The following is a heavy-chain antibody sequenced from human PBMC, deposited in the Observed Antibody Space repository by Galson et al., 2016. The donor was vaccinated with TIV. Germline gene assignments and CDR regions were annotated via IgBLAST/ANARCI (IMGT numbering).Heavy chain of an antibody. CDR2: INPIFGTA. J-gene: IGHJ4*01. Sequence: SVKVSCKASGGTFSNFVISWVRQASGQGLEWMGSINPIFGTANYAQKLQGRVTITADTSTTTIYMELSSRRSDDTAVYYCARRRGYYGGSVSSDFDYWGQGRLVAVSS. CDR3: ARRRGYYGGSVSSDFDY. CDR1: GGTFSNFV. D-gene: IGHD2-21*01. V-gene: IGHV1-69*06.